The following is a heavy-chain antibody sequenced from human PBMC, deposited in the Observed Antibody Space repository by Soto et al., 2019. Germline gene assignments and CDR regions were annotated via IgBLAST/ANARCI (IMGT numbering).Heavy chain of an antibody. CDR2: INRSGST. J-gene: IGHJ6*02. Sequence: SETLSLTCAAYGGSFSDNFWSWIRQPPGKGLEWIAEINRSGSTNYIPSLKSRVTISVDTSKNQFSLKLSSVSAADTAVYYCARDKGSGSYNSRYYYGMDVWGQGTTVTVSS. CDR1: GGSFSDNF. D-gene: IGHD3-10*01. CDR3: ARDKGSGSYNSRYYYGMDV. V-gene: IGHV4-34*01.